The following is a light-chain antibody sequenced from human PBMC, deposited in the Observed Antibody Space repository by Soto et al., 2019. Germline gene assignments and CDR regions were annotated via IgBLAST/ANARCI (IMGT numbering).Light chain of an antibody. CDR1: QGGRSY. Sequence: IQLTQSPSSLSASVGDRVTLTCRASQGGRSYVDWVQQRPGKAPKLLISSASTLQSGGPSRFRGNAAGTDFTLTITGLQPDDFATYYCQNYNGPPWTFGQGTKVDIK. J-gene: IGKJ1*01. CDR3: QNYNGPPWT. V-gene: IGKV1-27*01. CDR2: SAS.